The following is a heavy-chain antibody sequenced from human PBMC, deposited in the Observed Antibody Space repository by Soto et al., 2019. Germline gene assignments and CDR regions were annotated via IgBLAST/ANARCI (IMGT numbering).Heavy chain of an antibody. J-gene: IGHJ5*02. CDR2: ISSNSAYI. CDR3: TRDASRDSSARGWFDP. CDR1: GFTSRSFT. V-gene: IGHV3-21*01. Sequence: PGGSLRLSCAASGFTSRSFTMNWVRQAPGKGLEWVSTISSNSAYIYYTDALKGRFTISRDNAKNSLHLQMNSLRAEDTAVYYCTRDASRDSSARGWFDPWGPGTLVPVSP. D-gene: IGHD6-13*01.